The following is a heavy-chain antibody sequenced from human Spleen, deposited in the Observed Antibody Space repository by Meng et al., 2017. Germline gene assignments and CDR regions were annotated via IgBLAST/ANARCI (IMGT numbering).Heavy chain of an antibody. CDR3: AKLVPY. CDR1: GFTFSSSA. D-gene: IGHD2-21*01. V-gene: IGHV3-23*01. Sequence: GESLKISCAASGFTFSSSAMSWVRQAPGKGLEWVSSVSTGDNTFYADSVKGRFTISRDNSKNTLYLQMNSLRAEDTALYYCAKLVPYWGQGTRVTVSS. CDR2: VSTGDNT. J-gene: IGHJ4*02.